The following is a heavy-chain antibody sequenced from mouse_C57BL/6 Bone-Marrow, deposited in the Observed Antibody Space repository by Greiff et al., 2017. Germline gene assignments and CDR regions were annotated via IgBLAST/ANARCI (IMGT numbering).Heavy chain of an antibody. V-gene: IGHV1-66*01. D-gene: IGHD3-3*01. CDR2: IYPGSGIT. CDR1: GYSFTSYY. CDR3: ARGRRARDFDY. Sequence: QVQLKQSGPELVKPGASVKISCKASGYSFTSYYIHWVKQRPGQCLEWIGWIYPGSGITKYNEKFKGKATLTADTSSSTAYMQLSSLTSEDSAVYYCARGRRARDFDYWGQGTTLTGSS. J-gene: IGHJ2*01.